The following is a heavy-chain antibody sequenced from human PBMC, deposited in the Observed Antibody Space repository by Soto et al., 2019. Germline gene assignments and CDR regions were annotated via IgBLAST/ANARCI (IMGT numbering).Heavy chain of an antibody. CDR2: INPNSGGT. V-gene: IGHV1-2*04. J-gene: IGHJ4*02. CDR3: ARAEYSSSPAEYYY. Sequence: ASVKVSCKASGYTFTGYYMHWVRQAPGQGLEWMGWINPNSGGTNYAQKFQGWVTMTRDTSISTAYMELSRLRSDDTAVYYCARAEYSSSPAEYYYWGQGTLDTVSS. CDR1: GYTFTGYY. D-gene: IGHD6-6*01.